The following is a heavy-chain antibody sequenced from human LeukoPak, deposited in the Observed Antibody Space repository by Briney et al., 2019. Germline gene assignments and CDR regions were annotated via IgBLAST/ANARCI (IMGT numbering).Heavy chain of an antibody. CDR3: ARAAENYGGRFDS. CDR2: ISSSSSYI. CDR1: GFTFSSYS. D-gene: IGHD3-16*01. Sequence: KPEGSLRLSCAASGFTFSSYSMNWVRQAPGKGLEWVSSISSSSSYIYYADSVKGRFTISRDNAKNSLYLQMNSLRAKDTAVYYCARAAENYGGRFDSWGQGTLVTVSS. V-gene: IGHV3-21*01. J-gene: IGHJ4*02.